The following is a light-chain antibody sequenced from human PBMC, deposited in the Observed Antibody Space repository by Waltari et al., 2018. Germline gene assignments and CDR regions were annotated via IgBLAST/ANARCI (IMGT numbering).Light chain of an antibody. Sequence: QSVLTQPPSVSGAPGQRVTISCTGSNSNIGAGYDVHWYQQLPTKAPKLLIFAINNRPSGVPDRFSGSRSGPSASLAITGLQAEDEADYYCQSYESSLSHSVFGTGTKVSVL. V-gene: IGLV1-40*01. CDR1: NSNIGAGYD. J-gene: IGLJ1*01. CDR2: AIN. CDR3: QSYESSLSHSV.